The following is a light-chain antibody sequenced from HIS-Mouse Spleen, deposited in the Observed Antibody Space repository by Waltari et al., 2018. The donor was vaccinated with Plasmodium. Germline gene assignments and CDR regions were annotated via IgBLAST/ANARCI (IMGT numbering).Light chain of an antibody. V-gene: IGKV1-9*01. J-gene: IGKJ5*01. CDR3: QQLNSYPPIT. CDR2: AAS. CDR1: QGISSY. Sequence: DIQLTQSPSFLSASVGDRVTITCRASQGISSYLAWYQQKPGKAPKLLIYAASTLQSGGPSRFSGSGSGTEFTLTISSLQPEDFATYYCQQLNSYPPITVGQGTRLEIK.